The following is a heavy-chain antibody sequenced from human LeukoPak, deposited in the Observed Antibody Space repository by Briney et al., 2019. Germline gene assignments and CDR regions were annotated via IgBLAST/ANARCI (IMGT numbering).Heavy chain of an antibody. J-gene: IGHJ4*02. V-gene: IGHV3-7*01. CDR1: GFTFSSYW. D-gene: IGHD2-2*01. Sequence: SGGSLRLSCAASGFTFSSYWMSWVRQAPGKGLEWVANIKQDGSEKYYVDSVKGRFTISRDNAKNSLYLQMNSLRAEDTAVYYCARALGYCSSASCYYFDNWGQGTLVTVSS. CDR2: IKQDGSEK. CDR3: ARALGYCSSASCYYFDN.